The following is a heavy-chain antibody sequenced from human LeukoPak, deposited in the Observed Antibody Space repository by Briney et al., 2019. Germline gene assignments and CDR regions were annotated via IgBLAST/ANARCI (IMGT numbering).Heavy chain of an antibody. CDR2: ITASGDST. D-gene: IGHD2-15*01. CDR3: ARRDNVVVVSASDY. J-gene: IGHJ4*02. V-gene: IGHV3-23*01. CDR1: GFTFSNYV. Sequence: GGSLRLSCAASGFTFSNYVMIWVRQAPGKGLEWVSGITASGDSTYYADSVKGRFTMSRDNSRDTAYLQMNSLRVDDTAVYYCARRDNVVVVSASDYWGQGTLVTVSS.